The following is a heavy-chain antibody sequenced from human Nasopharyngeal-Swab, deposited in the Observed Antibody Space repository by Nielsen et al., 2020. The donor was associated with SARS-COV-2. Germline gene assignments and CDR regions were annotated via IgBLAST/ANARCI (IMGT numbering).Heavy chain of an antibody. D-gene: IGHD3-10*01. V-gene: IGHV3-30*18. Sequence: WIRQPPGKGLEWVAVISYDGSNKYYADSVKGRFTISRDNSKNTLYLQMNSLRAGDTAVYYCAKGSRSEYYFDYWGQGTLVTVSS. J-gene: IGHJ4*02. CDR3: AKGSRSEYYFDY. CDR2: ISYDGSNK.